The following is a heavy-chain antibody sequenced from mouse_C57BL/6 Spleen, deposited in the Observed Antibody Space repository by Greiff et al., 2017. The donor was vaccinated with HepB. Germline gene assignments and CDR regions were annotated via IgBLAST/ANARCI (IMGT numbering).Heavy chain of an antibody. CDR2: IYPGSGNT. CDR3: ARGGYYGNYGDY. CDR1: GYTFTDYY. J-gene: IGHJ2*01. D-gene: IGHD2-1*01. V-gene: IGHV1-76*01. Sequence: QVQLQQSGAELVRPGASVKLSCKASGYTFTDYYINWVKQRPGQGLEWIARIYPGSGNTYYNEKFKGKATLTAEKSSSTAYMQLSSLTSEDSAVYFCARGGYYGNYGDYWGQGTTLTVSS.